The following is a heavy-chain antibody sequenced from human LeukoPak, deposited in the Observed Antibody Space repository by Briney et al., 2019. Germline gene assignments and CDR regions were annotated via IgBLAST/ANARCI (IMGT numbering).Heavy chain of an antibody. CDR1: GFTFSSYS. CDR3: ASGHGDILTGYYSDY. V-gene: IGHV3-21*01. J-gene: IGHJ4*02. D-gene: IGHD3-9*01. Sequence: PGGSLRLSCAASGFTFSSYSMNWVRQAPGKGVVWVSSISSSSSYIYYADSVKGRFTISRDNAKNSLYLQMNSLRAEDTAVYYCASGHGDILTGYYSDYWGQGTLVTVSS. CDR2: ISSSSSYI.